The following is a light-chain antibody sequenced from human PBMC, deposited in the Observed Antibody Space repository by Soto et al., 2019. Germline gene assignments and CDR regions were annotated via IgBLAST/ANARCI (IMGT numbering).Light chain of an antibody. CDR1: QSVGSSY. V-gene: IGKV3D-20*02. J-gene: IGKJ5*01. Sequence: EIVLTQSPGTLSLSPGERATLSCRASQSVGSSYLAWYQQKPGQAPRVLIYGTSSRATGIPDRFSGSGSGTDFTLTISRLEPEDFAVYYCQQRSNWPPFTFGQGTRLEIK. CDR2: GTS. CDR3: QQRSNWPPFT.